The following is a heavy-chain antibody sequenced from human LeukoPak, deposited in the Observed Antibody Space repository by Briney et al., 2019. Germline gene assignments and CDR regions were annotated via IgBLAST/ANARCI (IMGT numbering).Heavy chain of an antibody. D-gene: IGHD2-2*01. V-gene: IGHV4-34*01. CDR1: GGSFRGYY. CDR3: ARVCDLHIPRENWFAP. Sequence: SETLSLTCAVYGGSFRGYYWSWIRQPPGKGLEWIGEINHSGSTNYNPSLKSRVTISVDTSKNQFSLKLSSVTAADTAVYYCARVCDLHIPRENWFAPWAQGTLVSVSS. J-gene: IGHJ5*02. CDR2: INHSGST.